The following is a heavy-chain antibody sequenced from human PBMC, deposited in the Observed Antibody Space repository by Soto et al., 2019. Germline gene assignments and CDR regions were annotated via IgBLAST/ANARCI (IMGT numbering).Heavy chain of an antibody. J-gene: IGHJ2*01. V-gene: IGHV3-33*01. Sequence: QVQLEESGGGVVQPGRSLRLSCAASSFTFSSYGMHWVRQAPGKGLEWVAVIWYDGSNKYYADSVKGRFTISRDNSKNTLYLQMNSMGAEDTAVYYWARIPQIAVAGTRFGYSDLWGRGTLVTVAS. CDR3: ARIPQIAVAGTRFGYSDL. D-gene: IGHD6-19*01. CDR1: SFTFSSYG. CDR2: IWYDGSNK.